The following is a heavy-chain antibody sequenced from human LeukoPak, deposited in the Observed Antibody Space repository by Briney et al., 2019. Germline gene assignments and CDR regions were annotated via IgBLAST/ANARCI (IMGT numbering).Heavy chain of an antibody. V-gene: IGHV3-23*01. J-gene: IGHJ6*02. Sequence: GGSLRLSCAASGFTFSSYAMSWVRQAPGKGLEWVSAISGSGGSTYYADSVKGRFTISRDNSKNTLFLQMKSLKSEDTAVYYCTTMDSSGRDVWGQGTTVTVSS. D-gene: IGHD3-22*01. CDR3: TTMDSSGRDV. CDR2: ISGSGGST. CDR1: GFTFSSYA.